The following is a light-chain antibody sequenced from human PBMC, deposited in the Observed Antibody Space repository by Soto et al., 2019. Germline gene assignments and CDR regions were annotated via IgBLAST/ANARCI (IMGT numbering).Light chain of an antibody. J-gene: IGKJ3*01. V-gene: IGKV3-15*01. CDR3: QQYNNWPPFT. CDR2: GAS. Sequence: EIVMTQSPATLSVSPGERATLSCRASQSVSSNLAWYQQKPGQAPRLLIYGASTRATGIPARFSGGGSGTEFTLTISSLQSEDFAVYYCQQYNNWPPFTFGNGTKVEI. CDR1: QSVSSN.